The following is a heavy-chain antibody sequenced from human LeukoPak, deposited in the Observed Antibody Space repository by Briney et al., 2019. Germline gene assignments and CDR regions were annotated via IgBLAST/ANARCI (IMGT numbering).Heavy chain of an antibody. J-gene: IGHJ4*02. D-gene: IGHD6-6*01. CDR1: GGSISSYY. V-gene: IGHV4-4*07. Sequence: SETLSLTCTVSGGSISSYYWSWIRQPAGKGLEWIGRIYTSGSTNYNPSLKSRVTMSVDTSKNQFSLKLSSVTAADTAVYYCARGSSSSRKSRYYFDYWGQGTLVTVSS. CDR3: ARGSSSSRKSRYYFDY. CDR2: IYTSGST.